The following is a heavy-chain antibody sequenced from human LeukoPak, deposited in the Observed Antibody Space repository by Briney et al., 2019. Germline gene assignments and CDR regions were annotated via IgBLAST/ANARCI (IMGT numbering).Heavy chain of an antibody. V-gene: IGHV1-2*02. J-gene: IGHJ4*02. CDR1: GYTFTGYY. D-gene: IGHD3-10*01. CDR2: INPNSGGT. Sequence: ASVKVSCKASGYTFTGYYMHWVRQAPGQGLEWMGWINPNSGGTNYAQKFQGRVTMTRDTSIGTAYMELSGLRSDDTAVYYCARLSESYGSGSYRSDYWGQGTLVTVSS. CDR3: ARLSESYGSGSYRSDY.